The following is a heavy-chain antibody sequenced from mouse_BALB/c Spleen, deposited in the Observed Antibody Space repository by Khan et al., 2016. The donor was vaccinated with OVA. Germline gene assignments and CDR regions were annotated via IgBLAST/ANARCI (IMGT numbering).Heavy chain of an antibody. J-gene: IGHJ3*01. V-gene: IGHV1S136*01. D-gene: IGHD2-4*01. CDR1: GYTYTSYV. CDR3: ARWGITTGFAY. Sequence: VQLQQSGPELVKPGASVKMSCKASGYTYTSYVMHWVKQKPGQGLEWIGYINPYNDGTKYDEKFKGKATLISDKSSSTAYMELSSLTSEDSAVYYCARWGITTGFAYWGQGTLVTGSA. CDR2: INPYNDGT.